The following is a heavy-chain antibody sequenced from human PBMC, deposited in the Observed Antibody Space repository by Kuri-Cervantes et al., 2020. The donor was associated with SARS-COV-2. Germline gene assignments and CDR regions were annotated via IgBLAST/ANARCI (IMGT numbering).Heavy chain of an antibody. CDR1: GFTFDDYA. D-gene: IGHD5-24*01. J-gene: IGHJ5*02. CDR3: ARDLDGYKHP. CDR2: ISWNSGSI. V-gene: IGHV3-9*01. Sequence: GGSLRLSCAASGFTFDDYAMHWVRQAPGKGLEWVSGISWNSGSIGYADSVKGRFTISRDNAKNSLYLQMNSLRAEDTAVYYCARDLDGYKHPWGQGTLVTVSS.